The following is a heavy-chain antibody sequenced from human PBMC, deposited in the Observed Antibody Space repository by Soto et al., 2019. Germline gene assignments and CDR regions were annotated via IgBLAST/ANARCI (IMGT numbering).Heavy chain of an antibody. J-gene: IGHJ1*01. CDR2: ISGSGGST. D-gene: IGHD3-3*01. CDR1: GCTFSSYD. V-gene: IGHV3-23*01. Sequence: XGSLRLSCSAAGCTFSSYDMSWVRQAPGKGLEWVSAISGSGGSTYYADSGKGRFTISRDNSKNTLYLQMNSLRAADRGVYYCARGVDSWSGYLFWGQGTPVTVSS. CDR3: ARGVDSWSGYLF.